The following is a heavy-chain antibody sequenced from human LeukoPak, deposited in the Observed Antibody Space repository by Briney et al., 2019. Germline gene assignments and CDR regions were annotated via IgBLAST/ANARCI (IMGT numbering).Heavy chain of an antibody. V-gene: IGHV4-34*01. CDR1: GGSFSGYY. CDR3: ARGRGFWDAFDI. CDR2: INHSGST. J-gene: IGHJ3*02. Sequence: SETLSLTCAVYGGSFSGYYWSWIRQPPGKGLEWIWEINHSGSTNYNPSLKSRVTISVDTSKNQFSLKLSSVTAADTAVYYCARGRGFWDAFDIWGQGTMVTVSS. D-gene: IGHD3-3*01.